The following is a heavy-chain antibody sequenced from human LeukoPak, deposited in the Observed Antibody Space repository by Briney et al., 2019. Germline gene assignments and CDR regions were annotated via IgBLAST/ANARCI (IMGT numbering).Heavy chain of an antibody. Sequence: GGSLRLSCAVSGFTFSSYEMNWVRQAPGKGLEWISYISNSGSTIYYADSVKGRFTISRDNAKNSLYLQMNSLRAEDTAVYYCARNTYYYDSSVYYHYYFDYWGQGTLVTVSS. CDR2: ISNSGSTI. V-gene: IGHV3-48*03. D-gene: IGHD3-22*01. CDR3: ARNTYYYDSSVYYHYYFDY. CDR1: GFTFSSYE. J-gene: IGHJ4*02.